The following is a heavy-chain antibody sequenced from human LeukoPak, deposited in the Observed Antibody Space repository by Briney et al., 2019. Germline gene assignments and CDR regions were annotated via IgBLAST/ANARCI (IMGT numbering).Heavy chain of an antibody. V-gene: IGHV3-30*18. J-gene: IGHJ3*02. CDR1: GFTFSNYD. D-gene: IGHD3-10*01. Sequence: PGGSLRLSCAASGFTFSNYDMHWVRQAPGKGLEWVAIISYDGSDKYYADSVKGRFTISRDNSKNTLYLQMNSLRAEDTAVYYCAKDFGEAAFDIWGQGTMVTVSS. CDR3: AKDFGEAAFDI. CDR2: ISYDGSDK.